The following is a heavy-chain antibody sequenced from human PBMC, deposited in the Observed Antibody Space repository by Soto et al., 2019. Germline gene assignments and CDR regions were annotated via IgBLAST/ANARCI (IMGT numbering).Heavy chain of an antibody. J-gene: IGHJ6*02. D-gene: IGHD5-18*01. CDR2: IYSPGSGGSR. Sequence: EVQLVESGGGLVQPGGSLRLSCATSGLSVRSNYMSWVRQAPGKGLECVAVIYSPGSGGSRDYADSVKGRFAISRDNSKSTLYLEMNSLRAEDTAVYYCANDEGGVYNYGYRPYYGLDVWGQGTTVTVSS. CDR3: ANDEGGVYNYGYRPYYGLDV. CDR1: GLSVRSNY. V-gene: IGHV3-66*01.